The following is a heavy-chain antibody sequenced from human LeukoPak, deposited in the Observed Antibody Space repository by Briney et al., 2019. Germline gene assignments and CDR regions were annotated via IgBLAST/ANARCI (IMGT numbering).Heavy chain of an antibody. CDR2: GSAYNSNT. CDR1: GYTFTNYS. V-gene: IGHV1-18*01. CDR3: ARVSDPLVTGYCSSTGCYPYYYYGMDV. J-gene: IGHJ6*02. D-gene: IGHD2-2*01. Sequence: ASVKVSFKASGYTFTNYSISWVRHAPGQGPEWMGCGSAYNSNTNYTQKLQGRVTMNTDTSTSTAYIELRSLRSDDTAVYYCARVSDPLVTGYCSSTGCYPYYYYGMDVWGQGTTVTVSS.